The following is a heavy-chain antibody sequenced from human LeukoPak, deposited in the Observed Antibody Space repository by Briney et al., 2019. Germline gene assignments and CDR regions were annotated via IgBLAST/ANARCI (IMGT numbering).Heavy chain of an antibody. CDR2: INHSGST. CDR1: GGSFSGYY. V-gene: IGHV4-34*01. D-gene: IGHD3-10*01. J-gene: IGHJ4*02. CDR3: ARGLRTGYYGSGSPYFDY. Sequence: SETLSLTCAVYGGSFSGYYWSWIRQPPGKGLEGIGEINHSGSTNYNPSLKSRVTISVDTSKNQFSLKLSSVTAADTAVYYCARGLRTGYYGSGSPYFDYWGQGTLVTVSS.